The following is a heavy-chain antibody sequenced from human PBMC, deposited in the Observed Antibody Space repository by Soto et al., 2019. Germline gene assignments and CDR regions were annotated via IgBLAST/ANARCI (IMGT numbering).Heavy chain of an antibody. CDR2: INAGNGNT. D-gene: IGHD6-19*01. CDR1: GYTFTSYA. Sequence: ASVKVSCTASGYTFTSYAMHWVRQAPGQRLEWMGWINAGNGNTKYSQKFQGRVTITRDTSASTAYMELSSLRSEDTAVYYCARGSWYRSGYDDDFDIWGPGTMVIVS. CDR3: ARGSWYRSGYDDDFDI. V-gene: IGHV1-3*01. J-gene: IGHJ3*02.